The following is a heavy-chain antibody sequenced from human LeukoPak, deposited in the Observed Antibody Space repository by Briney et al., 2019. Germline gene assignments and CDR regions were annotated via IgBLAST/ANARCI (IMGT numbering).Heavy chain of an antibody. CDR3: ARENVDYYMDV. CDR1: GFTFSSYA. CDR2: ISYDGSNK. Sequence: GGSLRLSCAASGFTFSSYAMHWVRQAPGKGLEWVAVISYDGSNKYYADSVKGRFTISRDNSKNTLYLQMNSLRAEDTAVYYCARENVDYYMDVWGKGATVTVSS. J-gene: IGHJ6*03. V-gene: IGHV3-30*14.